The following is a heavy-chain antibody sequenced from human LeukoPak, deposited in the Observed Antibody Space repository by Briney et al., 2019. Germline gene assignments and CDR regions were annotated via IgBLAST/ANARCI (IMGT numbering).Heavy chain of an antibody. CDR3: ARVDGSEIYY. V-gene: IGHV3-23*01. CDR2: ISGSGGST. J-gene: IGHJ4*02. CDR1: GFTFSSYG. D-gene: IGHD6-25*01. Sequence: GGSLRLSCAASGFTFSSYGMSWVRQAPGKGLEWVSAISGSGGSTYYADSVKGRFTISRDNSKNTLYLQMNSLRAEDTAVYYCARVDGSEIYYWGQGTLVTVSS.